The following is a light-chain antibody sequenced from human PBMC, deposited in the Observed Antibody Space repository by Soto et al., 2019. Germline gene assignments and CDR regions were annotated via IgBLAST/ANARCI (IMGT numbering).Light chain of an antibody. V-gene: IGKV3-15*01. Sequence: IMMSQFPVILSVSPGERATLSCRASQSVGINLAWYQQKPGQAPRLLIHDASSRATGAPARFSGSGSGTDFNLTISSLKSEDFADYYCQQYYKWPLTFGGGTKV. CDR2: DAS. CDR3: QQYYKWPLT. CDR1: QSVGIN. J-gene: IGKJ4*01.